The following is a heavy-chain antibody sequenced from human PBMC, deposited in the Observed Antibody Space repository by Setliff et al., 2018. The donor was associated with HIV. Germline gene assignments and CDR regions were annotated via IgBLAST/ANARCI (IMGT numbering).Heavy chain of an antibody. CDR2: IKQDGSEK. Sequence: LRLSCAASGFTFSSYWMSWVRQAPGKGLEWVASIKQDGSEKYYVDSVKGRFTISRDNAKNSLHLQMNSLRAEDTAVYYCSRENHGDYDYWGQGTLVTVSS. D-gene: IGHD4-17*01. V-gene: IGHV3-7*03. CDR1: GFTFSSYW. CDR3: SRENHGDYDY. J-gene: IGHJ4*02.